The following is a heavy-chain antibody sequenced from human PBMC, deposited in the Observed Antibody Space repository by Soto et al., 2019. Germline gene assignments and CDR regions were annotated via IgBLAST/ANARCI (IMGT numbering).Heavy chain of an antibody. Sequence: PVGSLRLSCAASGLTFSNYAMNWVRQAPGKGLEWVSVISGTGTSAYYADSVKGRFTISRDNSKNTLYLQMNSLGAEETAIYFWVEEGNCWYSRGSFYFWGGGTLVTV. CDR3: VEEGNCWYSRGSFYF. D-gene: IGHD2-21*01. V-gene: IGHV3-23*01. J-gene: IGHJ3*01. CDR1: GLTFSNYA. CDR2: ISGTGTSA.